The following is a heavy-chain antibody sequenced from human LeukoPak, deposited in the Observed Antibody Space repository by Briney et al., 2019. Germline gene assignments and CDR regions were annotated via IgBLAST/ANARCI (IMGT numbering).Heavy chain of an antibody. CDR1: GYTFTAYW. D-gene: IGHD6-19*01. CDR3: ARPSSSSGWTFDY. Sequence: GESLKISCQGSGYTFTAYWIAWWRQMPGKDLQWMGIISPGDSGTRYSASFQGQVTISADKSISTAYLQWSRLKASDTAIYYCARPSSSSGWTFDYWGQGTLATVSS. V-gene: IGHV5-51*01. CDR2: ISPGDSGT. J-gene: IGHJ4*02.